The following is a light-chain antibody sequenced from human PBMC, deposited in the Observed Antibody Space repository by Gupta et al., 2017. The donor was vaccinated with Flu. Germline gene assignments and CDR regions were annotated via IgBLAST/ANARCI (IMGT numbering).Light chain of an antibody. Sequence: SLGERATINCKPSKSVLHRANSKEDLAGDQQKPGQPPKRRRYWASTRESGVPDRVSGSGSGTDGTLTIRRLQPDDVGVEDCPTYMRYSPNFGQG. V-gene: IGKV4-1*01. CDR1: KSVLHRANSKED. J-gene: IGKJ2*01. CDR2: WAS. CDR3: PTYMRYSPN.